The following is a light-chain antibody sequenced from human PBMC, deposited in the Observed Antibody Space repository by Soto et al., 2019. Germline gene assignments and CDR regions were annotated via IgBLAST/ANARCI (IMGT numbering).Light chain of an antibody. CDR2: AAS. V-gene: IGKV1-39*01. CDR1: QSISSY. Sequence: DIQMTQSPCSLSASVVDRVTITCRASQSISSYLNWYQQKPGKAPKLLIYAASSLQSGVPSRFSGSGSGTDFTLTISSLQPEDFATHYCQQSYSTPPYTLGQGTKLEIK. J-gene: IGKJ2*01. CDR3: QQSYSTPPYT.